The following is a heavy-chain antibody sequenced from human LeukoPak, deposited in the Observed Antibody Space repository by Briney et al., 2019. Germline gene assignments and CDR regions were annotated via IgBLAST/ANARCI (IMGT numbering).Heavy chain of an antibody. CDR3: ARVDDILIGYRPFDY. CDR2: IYHGGRS. D-gene: IGHD3-9*01. J-gene: IGHJ4*02. V-gene: IGHV4-61*01. CDR1: GVPASSGYY. Sequence: SETLSLTCTVSGVPASSGYYWSWIRQPPGKGLEWIGYIYHGGRSNNNPSLKSRVVVSVDASKNQFSLNLRSVTAADTAVYYCARVDDILIGYRPFDYWGQGILVTVSS.